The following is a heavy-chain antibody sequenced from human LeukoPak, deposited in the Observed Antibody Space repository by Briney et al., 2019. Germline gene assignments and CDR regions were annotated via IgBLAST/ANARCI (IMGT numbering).Heavy chain of an antibody. CDR2: IYTSGST. J-gene: IGHJ4*02. CDR3: ARGNNHFDY. V-gene: IGHV4-61*02. CDR1: GGSISSGSYY. Sequence: SETLSLTCTVSGGSISSGSYYWSWIRQPAGKGLEWIGRIYTSGSTNYNPSLKSRVTISVDTSKNQFSLKLSSVTAADTAVYYCARGNNHFDYWGQGTLVTVSS.